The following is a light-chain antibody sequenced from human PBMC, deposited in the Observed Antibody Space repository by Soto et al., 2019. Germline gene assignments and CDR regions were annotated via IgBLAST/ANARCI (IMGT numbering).Light chain of an antibody. J-gene: IGLJ2*01. Sequence: QSALTQPASVSGSPGQSITISCTGTSSDIGLFNYVSWYQHYPGKAPKLLIYDVHNRPSGVSSRFSGSKSGDTAALIISGLQAQDDADYYCASFTTDSTLIFGGGTKVTVL. CDR1: SSDIGLFNY. V-gene: IGLV2-14*01. CDR2: DVH. CDR3: ASFTTDSTLI.